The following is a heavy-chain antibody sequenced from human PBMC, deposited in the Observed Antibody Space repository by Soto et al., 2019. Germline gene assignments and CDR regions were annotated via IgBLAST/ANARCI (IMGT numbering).Heavy chain of an antibody. J-gene: IGHJ4*02. CDR1: GGTFSSYA. CDR3: ARAVDYYDSSGYYPDYFDY. D-gene: IGHD3-22*01. V-gene: IGHV1-69*05. Sequence: SVNVSCKASGGTFSSYAISWVRQAPGQGLEWMGGIIPIFGTANYAQKFQGRVTMTTDTSTSTAYMELRSLRSDDTAVYYCARAVDYYDSSGYYPDYFDYWGQGTLVTVSS. CDR2: IIPIFGTA.